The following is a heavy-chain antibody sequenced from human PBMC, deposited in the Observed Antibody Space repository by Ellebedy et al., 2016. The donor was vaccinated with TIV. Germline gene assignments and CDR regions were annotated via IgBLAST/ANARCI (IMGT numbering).Heavy chain of an antibody. V-gene: IGHV4-59*08. Sequence: MPSGTLSLTCTVSGGSISSYYWSWIRQPPGKGLEWIGYIYYSGRTNYSPSLKSRVTISVDTSKNQFSLKLSSVTAADTAVYYCGGSYYVAWFEYWGQGTLVTVSS. D-gene: IGHD1-26*01. CDR3: GGSYYVAWFEY. J-gene: IGHJ4*02. CDR2: IYYSGRT. CDR1: GGSISSYY.